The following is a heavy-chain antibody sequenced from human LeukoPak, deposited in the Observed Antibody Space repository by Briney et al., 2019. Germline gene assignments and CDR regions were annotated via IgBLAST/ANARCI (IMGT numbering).Heavy chain of an antibody. CDR2: ITTSSAYI. CDR3: AKRRHDYGDYYYMDV. D-gene: IGHD4-17*01. Sequence: GGSLRLSCAASGFTFSTYNMNWVRQAPGKGLEWVSAITTSSAYIYYADSVRGRFTISRDNAKNSLYLQMNSLRDDDTAVYYCAKRRHDYGDYYYMDVWGKGTTVTVSS. V-gene: IGHV3-21*01. CDR1: GFTFSTYN. J-gene: IGHJ6*03.